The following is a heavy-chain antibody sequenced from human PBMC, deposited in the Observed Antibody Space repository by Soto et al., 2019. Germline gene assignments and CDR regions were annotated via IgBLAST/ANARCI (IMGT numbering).Heavy chain of an antibody. CDR1: VFTFSNAW. CDR3: TTGLVTALYYYYYGMDV. J-gene: IGHJ6*02. Sequence: SLRLSCAASVFTFSNAWMSCGRQAPEKGLEWFGRIKSKTDGGTADYAAPVKGRFTISRDDSKNTLYLQMNSLKTEDTAVYYCTTGLVTALYYYYYGMDVWGQGTTVTVSS. CDR2: IKSKTDGGTA. V-gene: IGHV3-15*01. D-gene: IGHD2-21*02.